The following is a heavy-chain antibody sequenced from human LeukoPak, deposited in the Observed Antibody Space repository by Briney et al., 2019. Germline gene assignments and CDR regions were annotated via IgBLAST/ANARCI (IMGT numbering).Heavy chain of an antibody. CDR3: ATETNGRHYDY. CDR2: IGPTGSDR. D-gene: IGHD1-14*01. CDR1: GLTFSTSG. J-gene: IGHJ4*02. V-gene: IGHV3-21*06. Sequence: GGSLRLSCTASGLTFSTSGFNWVRQAPRKGLEWVASIGPTGSDRYHADSIKGRFTISRDNANNFLYLQMNSLRSEDTAVYYCATETNGRHYDYWGQGTLLTVSS.